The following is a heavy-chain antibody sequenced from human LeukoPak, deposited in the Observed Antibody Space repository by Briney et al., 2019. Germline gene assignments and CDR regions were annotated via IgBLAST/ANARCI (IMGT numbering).Heavy chain of an antibody. D-gene: IGHD1-26*01. CDR3: AKGRTQWELLPPFDY. Sequence: GGSLRLSCAASGFTFSSYAMSWVRQAPGKGLEWVSAISGSGGSTYYADSVKGRFTISRDNSKSTLYLQMNSLRAEDTAVYYCAKGRTQWELLPPFDYWGQGTLVTVSS. J-gene: IGHJ4*02. CDR2: ISGSGGST. V-gene: IGHV3-23*01. CDR1: GFTFSSYA.